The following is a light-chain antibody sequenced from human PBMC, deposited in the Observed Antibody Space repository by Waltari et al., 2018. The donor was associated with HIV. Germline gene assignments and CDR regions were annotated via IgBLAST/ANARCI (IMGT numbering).Light chain of an antibody. CDR2: NTN. CDR1: SSNIGTHD. V-gene: IGLV1-40*01. CDR3: QSSDSTLSGSV. J-gene: IGLJ2*01. Sequence: QSVLTQPPSVSGAPGQRVTLSCTGNSSNIGTHDVHWYQQAPGPAPQLLIYNTNNLPSGVPERFSGSKSGTSASLAITGLQAEDEADYYCQSSDSTLSGSVFGGGTKLTVL.